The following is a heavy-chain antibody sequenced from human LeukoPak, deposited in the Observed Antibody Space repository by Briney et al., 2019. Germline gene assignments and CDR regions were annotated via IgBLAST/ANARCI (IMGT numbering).Heavy chain of an antibody. CDR3: ARGPVDTAMVS. V-gene: IGHV4-34*01. CDR2: TNHSGST. Sequence: SETLSLTCAVYGGSFSGYYWSWIRQPPGKGLEWIGETNHSGSTNYNPSLKSRVTISVDTSKNQFSLKLSSVTAADTAVYCCARGPVDTAMVSWGQGTLVTVSS. CDR1: GGSFSGYY. D-gene: IGHD5-18*01. J-gene: IGHJ4*02.